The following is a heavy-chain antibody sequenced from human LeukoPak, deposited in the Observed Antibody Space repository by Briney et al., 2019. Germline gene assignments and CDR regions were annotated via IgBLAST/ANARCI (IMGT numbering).Heavy chain of an antibody. V-gene: IGHV4-4*07. CDR2: IYTSGST. Sequence: SETLSLTCTVSGGSISYYWSWIRQPAGKGLEWIGRIYTSGSTNYNPSLKSRVTMSVDTSKNQFSLKLSSVTAADTAVYYCARGSYYYYYDSSGYYSWLDPWGQGTLVTVSS. CDR3: ARGSYYYYYDSSGYYSWLDP. CDR1: GGSISYY. D-gene: IGHD3-22*01. J-gene: IGHJ5*02.